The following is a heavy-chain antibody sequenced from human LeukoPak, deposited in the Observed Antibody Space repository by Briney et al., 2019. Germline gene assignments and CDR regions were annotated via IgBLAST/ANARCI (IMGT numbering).Heavy chain of an antibody. V-gene: IGHV3-21*01. CDR2: IMSSSSLI. D-gene: IGHD2-2*01. J-gene: IGHJ6*03. CDR3: ATTRAPSNGRVLYYMDV. Sequence: GGSLRLSCAASGFSFGSYSMNWVRQAPGKGLEWVSSIMSSSSLIYYADSVKGRFTISRDNAKNSLFLQLNSLRAEDTAVYYCATTRAPSNGRVLYYMDVWGKGTTVTVSS. CDR1: GFSFGSYS.